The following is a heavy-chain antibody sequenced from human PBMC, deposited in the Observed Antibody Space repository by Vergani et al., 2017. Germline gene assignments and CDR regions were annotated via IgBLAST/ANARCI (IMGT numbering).Heavy chain of an antibody. CDR1: GFTFDDYA. V-gene: IGHV3-43D*03. Sequence: EVLLVESGGGSVQPGGSLRLSCAASGFTFDDYAMHWVRQAPGKGLEWVSLISWDGGSTYYADSVKGRFTISRDNSKNSLYLQMNTLRAEDTALYYCAKAERGLYGPLDYWGQGTLVTVSS. D-gene: IGHD4-17*01. CDR3: AKAERGLYGPLDY. CDR2: ISWDGGST. J-gene: IGHJ4*02.